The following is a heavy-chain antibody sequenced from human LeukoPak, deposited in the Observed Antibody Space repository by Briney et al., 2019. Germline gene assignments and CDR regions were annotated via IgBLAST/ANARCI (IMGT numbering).Heavy chain of an antibody. CDR3: ATFRTPTGEHEY. Sequence: ASVTVSCKTSGYSFTAYYIHWMRQAPGQVPEWMGWIYPDSGGTNYAQKFQGRVTITRDTPITTAYLELISLTFDDTAVYYCATFRTPTGEHEYWGQGTLVSVSS. D-gene: IGHD7-27*01. V-gene: IGHV1-2*02. CDR2: IYPDSGGT. J-gene: IGHJ4*02. CDR1: GYSFTAYY.